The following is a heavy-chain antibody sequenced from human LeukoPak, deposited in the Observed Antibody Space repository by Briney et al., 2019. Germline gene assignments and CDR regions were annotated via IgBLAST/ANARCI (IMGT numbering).Heavy chain of an antibody. V-gene: IGHV1-69*05. J-gene: IGHJ4*02. Sequence: GASVKVCCKASGGTFSSYAISWVRQAPGQGLEWMGRIIPIFGTANYAQKFQGRVTITTDESTSTAYMELSSLRSEDTAVYYCARELIVGAVDYWGQGTLVTVSS. CDR3: ARELIVGAVDY. CDR1: GGTFSSYA. CDR2: IIPIFGTA. D-gene: IGHD1-26*01.